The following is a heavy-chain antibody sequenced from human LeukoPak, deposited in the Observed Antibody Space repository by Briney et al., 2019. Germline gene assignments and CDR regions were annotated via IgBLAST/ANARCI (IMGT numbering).Heavy chain of an antibody. CDR3: ARGSYDSSGYYSHH. Sequence: GGSLRLSCAASRFTFSSYEMNWVRQAPGKGLEWVSYISSSGSTIYYADSVKGRFTISRDNAKNSLYLQMNSLRAEDTAVYYCARGSYDSSGYYSHHWGQGTLVTVSS. CDR2: ISSSGSTI. J-gene: IGHJ1*01. D-gene: IGHD3-22*01. CDR1: RFTFSSYE. V-gene: IGHV3-48*03.